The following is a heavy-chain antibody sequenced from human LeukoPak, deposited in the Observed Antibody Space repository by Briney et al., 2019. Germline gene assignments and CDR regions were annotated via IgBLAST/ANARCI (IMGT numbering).Heavy chain of an antibody. J-gene: IGHJ4*02. V-gene: IGHV3-30-3*01. CDR3: ARDVAPIVATMDEGVDY. Sequence: PGGSLRLSCAASGFTFSSYAMHWVRQAPGKGLEWVAAISYDGSNKYYADSVKGRFTISRDNSKNTLYLQMNSLRAEDTAVYYCARDVAPIVATMDEGVDYWGQGTLVTVSS. D-gene: IGHD5-12*01. CDR1: GFTFSSYA. CDR2: ISYDGSNK.